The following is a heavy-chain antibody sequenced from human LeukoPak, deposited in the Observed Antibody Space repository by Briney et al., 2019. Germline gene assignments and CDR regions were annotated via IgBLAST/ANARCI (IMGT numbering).Heavy chain of an antibody. CDR1: GGSISSSNW. CDR2: IYHSGST. J-gene: IGHJ4*02. V-gene: IGHV4-4*02. Sequence: PSGTLSLTCAVSGGSISSSNWWSWVRQPPGKGLEWIGEIYHSGSTNYNPSLKSRVTISVDKSKNQFSLKLSSVTAADTAVYYCARDSGRITIFGVLPGGFDYWGQGTLVTVSS. D-gene: IGHD3-3*01. CDR3: ARDSGRITIFGVLPGGFDY.